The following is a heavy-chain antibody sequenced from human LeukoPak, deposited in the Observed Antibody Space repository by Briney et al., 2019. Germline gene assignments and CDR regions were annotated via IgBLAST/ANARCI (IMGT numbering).Heavy chain of an antibody. CDR3: ARERVGATVLDP. V-gene: IGHV3-21*01. Sequence: GRSLRLSCAASGFTFSIYGTHWVRQAPGKGLEWVSSISSSSSYIYYADSVKGRFTISRDNAKNSLYLQMNSLRAEDTAVYYCARERVGATVLDPWGQGTLVTVSS. CDR1: GFTFSIYG. J-gene: IGHJ5*02. D-gene: IGHD1-26*01. CDR2: ISSSSSYI.